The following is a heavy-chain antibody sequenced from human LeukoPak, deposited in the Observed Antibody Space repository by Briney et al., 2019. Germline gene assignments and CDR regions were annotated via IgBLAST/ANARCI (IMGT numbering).Heavy chain of an antibody. D-gene: IGHD6-6*01. CDR2: IKQDGSEK. J-gene: IGHJ6*03. CDR1: GFTFSSYW. V-gene: IGHV3-7*01. CDR3: ARDGKGQLGIYYYYMDV. Sequence: QPGGSLRLSCAASGFTFSSYWMSWVRQAPGKGLEWVANIKQDGSEKYYVDSVKGRFTISRGNAKNSLYLQMNSLRAEDTAVYYCARDGKGQLGIYYYYMDVWGKGTTVTVSS.